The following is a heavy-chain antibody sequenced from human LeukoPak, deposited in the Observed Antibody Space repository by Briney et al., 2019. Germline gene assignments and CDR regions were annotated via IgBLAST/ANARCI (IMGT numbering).Heavy chain of an antibody. D-gene: IGHD5-18*01. Sequence: GGSLRLSCAASGFAFNTYWMHWVRQAPGTGLVWVSRINGDGSSTSYADFVKGRFTISRDNAKNTLHLQMNSLRAEETAIYYCARDKGYSIDQWGQGTLVTVSS. CDR2: INGDGSST. CDR3: ARDKGYSIDQ. CDR1: GFAFNTYW. J-gene: IGHJ5*02. V-gene: IGHV3-74*01.